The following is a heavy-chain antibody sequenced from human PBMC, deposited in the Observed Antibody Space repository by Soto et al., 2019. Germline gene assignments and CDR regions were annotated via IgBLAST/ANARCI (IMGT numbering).Heavy chain of an antibody. CDR3: ARDQGYYDFWSGPPHYYYYGMDV. CDR1: GFTFSSYW. CDR2: IKQDGSEK. Sequence: FLRLSCAASGFTFSSYWMSWVRQAPGKGLEWVANIKQDGSEKYYVDSVKGRFTISRDNAKNSLYLQMNSLRAEDTAVYYCARDQGYYDFWSGPPHYYYYGMDVWGQGTTVTVSS. D-gene: IGHD3-3*01. V-gene: IGHV3-7*01. J-gene: IGHJ6*02.